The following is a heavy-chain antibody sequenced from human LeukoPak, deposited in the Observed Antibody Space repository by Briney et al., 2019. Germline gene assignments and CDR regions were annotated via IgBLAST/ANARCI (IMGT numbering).Heavy chain of an antibody. Sequence: GGSLRLSCTASGFTFGDYAMSWVRQAPGKGLEWGGFIRSKAYGGTTEYAASVKGRFTISRDDSKSIAYLQMNSLKTEDTAAYYCTRVAGGYYGSGSTTWGQGTLVTVSS. CDR2: IRSKAYGGTT. D-gene: IGHD3-10*01. J-gene: IGHJ4*02. V-gene: IGHV3-49*04. CDR3: TRVAGGYYGSGSTT. CDR1: GFTFGDYA.